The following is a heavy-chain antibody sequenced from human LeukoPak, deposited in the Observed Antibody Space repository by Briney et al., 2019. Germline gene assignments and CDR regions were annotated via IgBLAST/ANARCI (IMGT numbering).Heavy chain of an antibody. CDR3: AKGGADYGEYDY. J-gene: IGHJ4*02. CDR1: GFTFSSYG. CDR2: ISSDGSNK. V-gene: IGHV3-30*18. Sequence: GGSLRLSCAASGFTFSSYGMHWVRQAPGKGLEGVAVISSDGSNKYYADSVKGRFTISRDNSKSTLYLQMNSLRAEDTAVYYCAKGGADYGEYDYWGQGTLVTVSS. D-gene: IGHD4-17*01.